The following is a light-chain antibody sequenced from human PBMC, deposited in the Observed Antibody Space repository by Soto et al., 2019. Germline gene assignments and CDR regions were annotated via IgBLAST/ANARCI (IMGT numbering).Light chain of an antibody. J-gene: IGKJ5*01. V-gene: IGKV1-39*01. CDR2: AAS. Sequence: DIQLTQSPSSLSASVGDRVNITCRASQSISYYLNWYQQEPGKAPKLLIYAASSLQSGVPSRFSGSGSGADFTLTTSSLQPEDFEIYYCQQSYDTPPVTFGQGTRLEIK. CDR3: QQSYDTPPVT. CDR1: QSISYY.